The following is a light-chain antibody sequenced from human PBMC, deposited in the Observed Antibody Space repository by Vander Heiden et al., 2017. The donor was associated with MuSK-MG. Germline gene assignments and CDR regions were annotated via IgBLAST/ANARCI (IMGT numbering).Light chain of an antibody. CDR3: QSADSSGTYV. J-gene: IGLJ1*01. CDR1: ALPKQY. Sequence: SYELTQPPPVSESPGQTARITCSGDALPKQYAYWYQQKPGQAPVLVIYKDSERPSGIPERFSGASSGTTVALTISGVQAEDEADYYCQSADSSGTYVFGTGTKVTVL. V-gene: IGLV3-25*03. CDR2: KDS.